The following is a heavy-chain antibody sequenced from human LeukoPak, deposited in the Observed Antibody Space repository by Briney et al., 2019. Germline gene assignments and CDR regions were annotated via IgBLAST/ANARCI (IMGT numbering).Heavy chain of an antibody. Sequence: GASVKVSCKASGYTFTSYGISWVRQAPGQGLEWTGWISAYNGNTNYAQKLQGRVTMTTDTSTSTAYMELRSLRSDDTAVYYCARRGDYSSGWYWFDPWGQGTLVTVSS. CDR2: ISAYNGNT. D-gene: IGHD6-19*01. J-gene: IGHJ5*02. V-gene: IGHV1-18*01. CDR3: ARRGDYSSGWYWFDP. CDR1: GYTFTSYG.